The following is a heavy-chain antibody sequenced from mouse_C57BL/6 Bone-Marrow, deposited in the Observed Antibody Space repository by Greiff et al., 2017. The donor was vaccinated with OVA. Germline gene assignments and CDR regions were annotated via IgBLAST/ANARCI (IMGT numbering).Heavy chain of an antibody. CDR1: GYTFTSYG. CDR2: IYPRSGNT. J-gene: IGHJ3*01. D-gene: IGHD1-1*01. V-gene: IGHV1-81*01. Sequence: QLQQSGAELARPGASVKLSCKASGYTFTSYGISWVKQRTGQGLEWIGEIYPRSGNTYYNEKFKGKATLTADKSSSTAYMELRSLTSEDSAVYFCARRGVTTVGFAYWGQGTLVTVSA. CDR3: ARRGVTTVGFAY.